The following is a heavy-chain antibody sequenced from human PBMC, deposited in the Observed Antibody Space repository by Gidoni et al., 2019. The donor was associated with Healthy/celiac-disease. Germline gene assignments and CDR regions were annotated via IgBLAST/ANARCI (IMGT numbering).Heavy chain of an antibody. Sequence: EVQRLESGRGLVQPGGSLRLSCAASGFTFSSDAMSWVRQAPGKGLGWVSAIRGSGGITYTADSVKGRFTISRDNSKNTLYLQINSLRAEDTAVYYCAKWIQYDMLTGSQPAEYFQHWGQGTLVTVSS. J-gene: IGHJ1*01. V-gene: IGHV3-23*01. CDR3: AKWIQYDMLTGSQPAEYFQH. CDR1: GFTFSSDA. D-gene: IGHD3-9*01. CDR2: IRGSGGIT.